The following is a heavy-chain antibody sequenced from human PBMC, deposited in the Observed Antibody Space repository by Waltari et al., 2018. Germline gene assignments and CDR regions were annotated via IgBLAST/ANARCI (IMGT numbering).Heavy chain of an antibody. CDR2: IIPRVDTA. CDR1: GDTFRSYA. V-gene: IGHV1-69*05. CDR3: ARDSSYDSSGYLDS. J-gene: IGHJ4*02. Sequence: QVQLVQSGAELKKPGSSVKVSCKASGDTFRSYAVSWVRQAPGQGLEWMGRIIPRVDTAHYAQKFQGRLTITTDDSTSTAYMTLSSLRSEDTAVYYCARDSSYDSSGYLDSWGQGTLVTVSS. D-gene: IGHD3-22*01.